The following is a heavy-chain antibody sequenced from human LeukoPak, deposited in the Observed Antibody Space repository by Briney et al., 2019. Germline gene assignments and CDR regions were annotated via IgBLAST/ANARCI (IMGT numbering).Heavy chain of an antibody. D-gene: IGHD6-13*01. CDR3: ARRGPVAAAGYYFDY. J-gene: IGHJ4*02. CDR1: GYSFTTYW. V-gene: IGHV5-51*01. CDR2: IYPGDSDI. Sequence: GESLKISCKGSGYSFTTYWIGWVRQMPGKGLEWMGIIYPGDSDIRYSPSLQGQVTISADKSPSTAYLQWSSLKASDTAMYYCARRGPVAAAGYYFDYWGQGTLVTVSS.